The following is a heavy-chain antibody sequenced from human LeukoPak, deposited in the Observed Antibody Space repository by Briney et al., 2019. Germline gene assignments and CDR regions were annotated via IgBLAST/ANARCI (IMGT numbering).Heavy chain of an antibody. Sequence: GESLKISCKGSGYSFTSYWIGWVRQMPGKGLEWMGIIYPGDSDTRYSPSFQGQVTISADKSISTAYLQWSSLKASDTAMYYCARLLSAIVVVPAAGAFDIWGQGTMVTVSS. CDR2: IYPGDSDT. J-gene: IGHJ3*02. V-gene: IGHV5-51*01. CDR3: ARLLSAIVVVPAAGAFDI. D-gene: IGHD2-2*01. CDR1: GYSFTSYW.